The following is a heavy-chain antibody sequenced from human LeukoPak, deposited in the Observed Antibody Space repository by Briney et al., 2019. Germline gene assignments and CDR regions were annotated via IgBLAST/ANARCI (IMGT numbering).Heavy chain of an antibody. V-gene: IGHV4-59*01. Sequence: SETLSLTCSVSGGSISDYYWSWIRQPPGKGLEWIGYFYYSGSTNYSPSLKSRVTISVDTSKNQFSLKLTSVTAADTAVYYCARRRKSRYSDVGDIWGQGTMVTVSS. CDR2: FYYSGST. D-gene: IGHD5-12*01. CDR3: ARRRKSRYSDVGDI. CDR1: GGSISDYY. J-gene: IGHJ3*02.